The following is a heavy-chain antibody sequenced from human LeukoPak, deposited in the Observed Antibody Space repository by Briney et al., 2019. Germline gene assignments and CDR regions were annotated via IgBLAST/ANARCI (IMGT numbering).Heavy chain of an antibody. CDR3: AREMAPGGGYLYGMDV. CDR1: GYTFTSYG. V-gene: IGHV1-18*01. Sequence: ASVKVSCKASGYTFTSYGISWVRQAPGQGLEWMGWISAYNGNTNYAQKLQGRVTMTTDTSTSTAYMELRSLRSDDTAVYYCAREMAPGGGYLYGMDVWGQGTTVTVPS. D-gene: IGHD3-16*02. J-gene: IGHJ6*02. CDR2: ISAYNGNT.